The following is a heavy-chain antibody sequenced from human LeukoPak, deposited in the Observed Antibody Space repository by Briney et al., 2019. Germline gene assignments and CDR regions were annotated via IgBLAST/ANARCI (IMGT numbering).Heavy chain of an antibody. CDR2: MKQDRSEK. Sequence: PGGSVPHPRAPSGLPLSLYWMDWVRRAPREGPGWVGDMKQDRSEKNYTTSVKGRFPISRDNANNSLYLQMNNLRVEQTAMYSSARDRGEVVATTSYWGQGTLVTVSS. CDR1: GLPLSLYW. J-gene: IGHJ4*01. CDR3: ARDRGEVVATTSY. V-gene: IGHV3-7*05. D-gene: IGHD2-15*01.